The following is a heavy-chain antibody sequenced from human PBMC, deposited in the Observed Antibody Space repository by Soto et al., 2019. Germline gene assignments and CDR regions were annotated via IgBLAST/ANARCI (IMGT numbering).Heavy chain of an antibody. Sequence: EVQLVESGGGLVQPGGSLRLPCAASGFTFRTYWMHWVRQSPGKGLVWVSRIDAAGSGTTYADAVEGRFTISRDNAKNTLYLQMNSLRAEDTAVYYCARDQTVTGPSTFDYCGQGTLVTVSS. CDR3: ARDQTVTGPSTFDY. CDR1: GFTFRTYW. CDR2: IDAAGSGT. J-gene: IGHJ4*02. D-gene: IGHD6-19*01. V-gene: IGHV3-74*03.